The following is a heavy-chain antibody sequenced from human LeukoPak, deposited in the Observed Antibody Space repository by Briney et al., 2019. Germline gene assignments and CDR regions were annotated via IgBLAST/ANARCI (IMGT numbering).Heavy chain of an antibody. V-gene: IGHV1-46*01. CDR2: INPSGGST. J-gene: IGHJ5*02. D-gene: IGHD2-21*02. Sequence: GASVKVSCKTSGYTFTGYYIHWVRQAPGQGLEWMGIINPSGGSTSYAQKFQGRVTMTRDTSTSTVYMELSSLRSEDTAVYYCASSRLAVVTAMVGEAQYNWFDPWGQGTLVTVSS. CDR3: ASSRLAVVTAMVGEAQYNWFDP. CDR1: GYTFTGYY.